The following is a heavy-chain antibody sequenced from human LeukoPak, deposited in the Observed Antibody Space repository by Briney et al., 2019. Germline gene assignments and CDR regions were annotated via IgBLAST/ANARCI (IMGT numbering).Heavy chain of an antibody. CDR2: IYYSGST. CDR3: ARDLALYSSPGYYMDV. Sequence: PGGSLRLSCAASGFTVNNNYMNWVRQAPGKGLEWIGSIYYSGSTYYNPSLKSRVTISVDTSKNQFSPKLSSVTAADTAVYYCARDLALYSSPGYYMDVWGKGTTVTVSS. J-gene: IGHJ6*03. V-gene: IGHV4-39*07. D-gene: IGHD5-18*01. CDR1: GFTVNNNY.